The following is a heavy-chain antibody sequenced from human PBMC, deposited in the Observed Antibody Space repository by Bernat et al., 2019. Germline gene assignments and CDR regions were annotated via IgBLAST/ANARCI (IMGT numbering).Heavy chain of an antibody. CDR2: ISYDGSNK. Sequence: QVQLVESGGGVVQPGRSLRLSCAASGFTFSSYAMHWVRQAPGKGLEWVAVISYDGSNKYYADSVKGRFTISRDNSKNTLYLQMNSLRAEDTAVYYCARDNVGVGATKRGFDYWGQGTLFTVYS. D-gene: IGHD1-26*01. CDR1: GFTFSSYA. V-gene: IGHV3-30-3*01. CDR3: ARDNVGVGATKRGFDY. J-gene: IGHJ4*02.